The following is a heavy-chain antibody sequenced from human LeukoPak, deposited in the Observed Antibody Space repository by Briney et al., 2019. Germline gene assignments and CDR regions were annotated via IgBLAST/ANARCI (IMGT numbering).Heavy chain of an antibody. J-gene: IGHJ4*02. CDR1: GFTFNSFA. CDR2: ISGSDGTS. V-gene: IGHV3-23*01. D-gene: IGHD1-20*01. Sequence: GGSLRLSCAASGFTFNSFAMNWVRQAPGKGLEWVSSISGSDGTSHYADFVKGRFTISRDNAKNSLYLQMNSLRAEDTAVYYCARGDNWNDVADYWGQGTLVTVSS. CDR3: ARGDNWNDVADY.